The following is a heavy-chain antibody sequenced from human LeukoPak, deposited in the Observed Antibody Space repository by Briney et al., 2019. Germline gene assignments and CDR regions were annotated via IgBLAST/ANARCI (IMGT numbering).Heavy chain of an antibody. V-gene: IGHV3-23*01. CDR2: ISGSGGST. CDR1: GFTFSSYG. D-gene: IGHD3-10*01. J-gene: IGHJ4*02. CDR3: AKDGSGGFGEYAGVFDY. Sequence: PGRSLRLSCAASGFTFSSYGMHWVRQAPGKGLEWVSAISGSGGSTYYADSVKGRFTISRDNSKNTLYLQMNSLRAEDTAVYYCAKDGSGGFGEYAGVFDYWGQGTLVTVSS.